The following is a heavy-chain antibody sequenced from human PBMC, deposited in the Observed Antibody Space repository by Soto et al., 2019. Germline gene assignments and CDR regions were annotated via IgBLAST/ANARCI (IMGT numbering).Heavy chain of an antibody. D-gene: IGHD3-16*01. CDR3: AKDRGGGYFDY. CDR2: ISGTGERT. J-gene: IGHJ4*02. V-gene: IGHV3-23*01. Sequence: GGSLRLSCAASGFTFSSYAMSWVRQAPGKGLEWVSYISGTGERTDYADSVKGRFTISRDKSKNTLYLQLNSLRAEDTALYYCAKDRGGGYFDYWGQGALVTVSS. CDR1: GFTFSSYA.